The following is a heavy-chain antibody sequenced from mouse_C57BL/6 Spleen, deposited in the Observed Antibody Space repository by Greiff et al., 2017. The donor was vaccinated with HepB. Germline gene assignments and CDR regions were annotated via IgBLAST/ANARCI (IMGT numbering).Heavy chain of an antibody. CDR3: TRGDGSSYDAMDY. CDR2: IDPETGGT. J-gene: IGHJ4*01. D-gene: IGHD1-1*01. CDR1: GYTFTDYE. Sequence: VQLQESGAELVRPGASVTLSCKASGYTFTDYEMHWVKQTPVRGLEWIGAIDPETGGTAYNQKFKGKAILTADKSSSTAYMELRSLTSEDSAVYYCTRGDGSSYDAMDYWGQGTSVTVSS. V-gene: IGHV1-15*01.